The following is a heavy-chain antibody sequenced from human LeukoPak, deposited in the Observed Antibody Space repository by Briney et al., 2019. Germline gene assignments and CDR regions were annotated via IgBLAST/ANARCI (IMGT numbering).Heavy chain of an antibody. CDR3: AKDGINCSSTSCYYYYYMDV. J-gene: IGHJ6*03. Sequence: GGSLRLSCAASGFTFDDYAMHWVRQAPGKGLEWVSGISWNSGSIGYADSVKGRFTISRDNAKNSLYLQMNSLRAEDTALYYCAKDGINCSSTSCYYYYYMDVWGTGTTVTVSS. CDR1: GFTFDDYA. D-gene: IGHD2-2*01. CDR2: ISWNSGSI. V-gene: IGHV3-9*01.